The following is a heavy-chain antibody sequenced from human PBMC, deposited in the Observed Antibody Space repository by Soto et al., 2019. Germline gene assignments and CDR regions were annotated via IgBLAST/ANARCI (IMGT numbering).Heavy chain of an antibody. CDR2: IDPSDSYT. J-gene: IGHJ6*02. CDR3: ARLSNDGYYYYYGMDV. Sequence: GESLKISCKGSGYSFTSYWISWVRQMPGKGLEWMGRIDPSDSYTNYSPSFQGHVTISADKSISTAYLQWSSLKASDTAMYYCARLSNDGYYYYYGMDVWGQGTTVTGSS. V-gene: IGHV5-10-1*01. D-gene: IGHD3-16*01. CDR1: GYSFTSYW.